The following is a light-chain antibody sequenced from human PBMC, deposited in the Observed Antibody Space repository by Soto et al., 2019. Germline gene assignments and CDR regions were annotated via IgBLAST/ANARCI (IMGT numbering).Light chain of an antibody. CDR1: QSISSSF. V-gene: IGKV3D-20*02. CDR3: HQRQYWPPIT. J-gene: IGKJ5*01. CDR2: GAS. Sequence: EIVLTQSPGILSLSPGARASLSCGASQSISSSFLAWYQQKPGQAHRLLIYGASSRATGIPDRFSGTGSETDFTLTISRLEPEDFAVYYCHQRQYWPPITFGQGTRLEI.